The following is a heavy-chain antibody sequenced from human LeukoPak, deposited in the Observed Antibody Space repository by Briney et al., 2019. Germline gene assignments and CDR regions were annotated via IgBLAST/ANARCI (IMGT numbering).Heavy chain of an antibody. V-gene: IGHV4-59*01. CDR2: IYYSGST. J-gene: IGHJ4*02. Sequence: SETLSLTCTVSSGSIRTSYCSWIRQPPGKGLEWVGYIYYSGSTNYNPSLKSRVTISVDTSRNQFSLKLSSVTAADTAVYYCARAPNPDFFDDWGQGTLVTVSS. CDR3: ARAPNPDFFDD. D-gene: IGHD2-8*01. CDR1: SGSIRTSY.